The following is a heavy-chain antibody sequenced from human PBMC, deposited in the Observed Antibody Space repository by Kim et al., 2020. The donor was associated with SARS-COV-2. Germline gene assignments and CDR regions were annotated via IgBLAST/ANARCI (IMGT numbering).Heavy chain of an antibody. CDR3: ARAFD. Sequence: GGSLRLSCVASGFTFSENWMSWVRQAPGKGLEWVANINEHGSVTGYADSVKGRFTISRDSAKSSLYLQMNSLRAEDTAEYYCARAFDWGQGTQVTVSS. J-gene: IGHJ4*02. CDR2: INEHGSVT. V-gene: IGHV3-7*01. CDR1: GFTFSENW.